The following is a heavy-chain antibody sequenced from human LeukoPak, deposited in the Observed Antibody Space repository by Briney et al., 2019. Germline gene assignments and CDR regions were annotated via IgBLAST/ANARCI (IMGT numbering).Heavy chain of an antibody. CDR1: GGSITTTNW. CDR3: TRESGAFSPFGF. J-gene: IGHJ4*02. V-gene: IGHV4-4*02. CDR2: VHLNGAT. Sequence: PSETLSLTCAVSGGSITTTNWWSWVRQPPGKGLEWIGEVHLNGATNYNPSLESRFSMSIDKSNNLLSLEVTSVTAADTAMYYCTRESGAFSPFGFWGQGTLVTVSS. D-gene: IGHD1-26*01.